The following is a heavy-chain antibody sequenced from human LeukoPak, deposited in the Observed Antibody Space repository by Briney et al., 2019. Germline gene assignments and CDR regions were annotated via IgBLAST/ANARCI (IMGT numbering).Heavy chain of an antibody. Sequence: SETLSLTCSVSGDSVSGHYWSWIRQAPGKGLECIGYIQVNGDTNYTPSLKDRGTLSLDTSKNQFSLRLRSVTAADTAVYYCARTARYFDSWGPGTLVTVSS. CDR3: ARTARYFDS. J-gene: IGHJ4*02. D-gene: IGHD2-15*01. V-gene: IGHV4-4*09. CDR2: IQVNGDT. CDR1: GDSVSGHY.